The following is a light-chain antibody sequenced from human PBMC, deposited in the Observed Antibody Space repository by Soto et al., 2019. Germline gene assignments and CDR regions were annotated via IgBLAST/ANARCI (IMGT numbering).Light chain of an antibody. CDR2: DVS. V-gene: IGLV2-14*03. J-gene: IGLJ2*01. Sequence: QSVLTQPASVSGSPGQSITISCTGTTSDIGGYNYGSWYQHHPGKAPKLLISDVSNRPSGVSNRFSASKSGNTASLTISGLQAEDEDDYYCSSYTNVNTLVFGGGTKLTVL. CDR1: TSDIGGYNY. CDR3: SSYTNVNTLV.